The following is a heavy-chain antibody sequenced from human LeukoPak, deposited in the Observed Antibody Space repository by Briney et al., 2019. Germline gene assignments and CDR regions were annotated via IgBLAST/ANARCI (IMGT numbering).Heavy chain of an antibody. CDR3: ASLTIFGMVVSPRLFDY. Sequence: SETLSLTCTVSGGSINSGGYYWSWIRQPPGKGLEWIGYIYHSGSAFHTPSLKSRVSMSVDRSKNQFSLNMTSVTAADTAVYYCASLTIFGMVVSPRLFDYWGQGILVTVSS. CDR2: IYHSGSA. V-gene: IGHV4-30-2*01. CDR1: GGSINSGGYY. D-gene: IGHD3-3*01. J-gene: IGHJ4*02.